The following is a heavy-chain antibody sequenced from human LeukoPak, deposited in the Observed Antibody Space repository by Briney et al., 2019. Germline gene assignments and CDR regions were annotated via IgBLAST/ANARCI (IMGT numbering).Heavy chain of an antibody. D-gene: IGHD3-10*01. Sequence: PGGSLRLSCAASGFTFSSYNMNWVRQAPGKGLEWVSSISSSSDYIYYADSVKGRFTISRDNAKNSLYLQMNSLRAEDTAVYYCARMSVYNSGGEAFDCWGQGTLVTVSS. CDR1: GFTFSSYN. V-gene: IGHV3-21*01. CDR2: ISSSSDYI. J-gene: IGHJ4*02. CDR3: ARMSVYNSGGEAFDC.